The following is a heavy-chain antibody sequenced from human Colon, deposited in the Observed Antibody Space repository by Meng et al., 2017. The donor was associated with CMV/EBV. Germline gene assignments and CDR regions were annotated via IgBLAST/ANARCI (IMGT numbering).Heavy chain of an antibody. CDR2: FNPEEGET. J-gene: IGHJ5*02. V-gene: IGHV1-24*01. Sequence: SGHTLIDLSMHWVRHAPGRGLEWMGRFNPEEGETIFAQKFKGRVTLTEDTSTNTAYMQLISLRYEDTAIYFCATTPGLMPEDNWFGPWGQGTLVTVSS. CDR1: GHTLIDLS. D-gene: IGHD2-2*01. CDR3: ATTPGLMPEDNWFGP.